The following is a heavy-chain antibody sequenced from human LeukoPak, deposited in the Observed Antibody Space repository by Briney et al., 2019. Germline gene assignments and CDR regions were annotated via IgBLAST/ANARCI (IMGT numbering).Heavy chain of an antibody. D-gene: IGHD3-3*01. V-gene: IGHV4-30-4*08. CDR3: ARGLYDFWSGYPPYFDY. J-gene: IGHJ4*02. CDR1: GGSISSGDYY. Sequence: PSETLSLTCTVSGGSISSGDYYWSWIRRPPGKGLEWIGYIYYSGSTYYNPSLKSRVTISVDTSKNQFSLKLSSVTAADTAVYYCARGLYDFWSGYPPYFDYWGQGTLVTVSS. CDR2: IYYSGST.